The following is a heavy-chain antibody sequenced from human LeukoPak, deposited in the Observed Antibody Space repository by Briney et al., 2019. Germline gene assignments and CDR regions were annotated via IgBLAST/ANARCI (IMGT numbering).Heavy chain of an antibody. J-gene: IGHJ4*02. CDR2: IKQDGSEK. CDR3: AKEGFDN. CDR1: EFTFSSYW. V-gene: IGHV3-7*03. Sequence: GGSLRLSCAASEFTFSSYWMNWVRQAPGKGLEWVANIKQDGSEKYYVDSVKGRFTISRDNAKNSLYLQMNSLRAEDTAVYYCAKEGFDNWGQGTLVTVSS.